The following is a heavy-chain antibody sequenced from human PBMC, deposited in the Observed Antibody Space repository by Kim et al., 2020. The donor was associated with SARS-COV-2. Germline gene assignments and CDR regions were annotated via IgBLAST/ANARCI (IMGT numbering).Heavy chain of an antibody. Sequence: SVKVSCKASGGTFSSYTISWVRQAPGQGLEWMGRIIPILGIANYAQKFQGRVTITADKSTSTAYMELSSLRSEDTAVYYCARGGSGWSHFDYWGQGTLVTVSS. CDR2: IIPILGIA. CDR3: ARGGSGWSHFDY. J-gene: IGHJ4*02. D-gene: IGHD6-19*01. CDR1: GGTFSSYT. V-gene: IGHV1-69*02.